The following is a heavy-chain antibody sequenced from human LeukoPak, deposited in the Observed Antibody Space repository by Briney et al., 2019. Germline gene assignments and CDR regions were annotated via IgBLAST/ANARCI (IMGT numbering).Heavy chain of an antibody. Sequence: SETLSLTCTVSGGSISNYYWSWIRQPPGKGLEWIGYIYYSGSTNYNPSLKSRVTISVDTSKKQFSLKLSSVTAAETAVYYCASTYRLSGSVASTDGGWAFDVWGQGTMVTVSS. CDR3: ASTYRLSGSVASTDGGWAFDV. J-gene: IGHJ3*01. CDR1: GGSISNYY. CDR2: IYYSGST. D-gene: IGHD6-19*01. V-gene: IGHV4-59*01.